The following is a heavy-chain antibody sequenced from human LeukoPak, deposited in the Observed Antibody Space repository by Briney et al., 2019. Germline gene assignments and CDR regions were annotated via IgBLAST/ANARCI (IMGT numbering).Heavy chain of an antibody. Sequence: SETLSLTCTVSGGSISSYYWSWIRQPPGKGLEWIGYIYYSGSTNYNPSLKSRVTISVDRSKNQFSLTLTSVTAADTAVYYCARDQVDYDTPDHFDYWGKGTLVTVSS. CDR2: IYYSGST. J-gene: IGHJ4*02. CDR3: ARDQVDYDTPDHFDY. CDR1: GGSISSYY. V-gene: IGHV4-59*12. D-gene: IGHD3-22*01.